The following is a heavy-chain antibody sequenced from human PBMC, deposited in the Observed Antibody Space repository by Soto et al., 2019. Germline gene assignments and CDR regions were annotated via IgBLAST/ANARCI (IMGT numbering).Heavy chain of an antibody. V-gene: IGHV1-8*01. J-gene: IGHJ4*02. CDR1: GYTFTSYD. CDR2: MNPNSGNT. Sequence: QVQLVQSGAEVKKPGASVKVSCKASGYTFTSYDINWVRQATGQGLESMGWMNPNSGNTAYAQKFQGRVTMTRNTSVSTAYMELSSLRSEDTAVYYCARGNEYGGNFDYWGQGTLVTVSS. D-gene: IGHD2-15*01. CDR3: ARGNEYGGNFDY.